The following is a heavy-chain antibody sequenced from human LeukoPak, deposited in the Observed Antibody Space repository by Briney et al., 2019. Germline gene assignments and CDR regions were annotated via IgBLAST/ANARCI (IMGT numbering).Heavy chain of an antibody. CDR2: ISHDGSKK. Sequence: GRSLRLSCAASGFTFSSYGMHGVRQAPGKGLEWLAAISHDGSKKYYADSVNGRFTISRDNSKNTLWLQMNSLRAEDTAVYYCAKWDYAGMTRAFDIWGQGTLVTFSS. CDR3: AKWDYAGMTRAFDI. V-gene: IGHV3-30*18. D-gene: IGHD3-16*01. J-gene: IGHJ3*02. CDR1: GFTFSSYG.